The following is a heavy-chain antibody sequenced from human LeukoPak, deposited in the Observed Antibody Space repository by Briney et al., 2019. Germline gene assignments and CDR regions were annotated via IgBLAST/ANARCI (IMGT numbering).Heavy chain of an antibody. CDR3: ARGWGVTGTSFDY. V-gene: IGHV4-59*01. D-gene: IGHD1-7*01. J-gene: IGHJ4*02. Sequence: PSETLSLTCTVSGGSISSYYWSWIRQPPGKGLEWIGYIYYSGSTNYNPSLKSRVTISVETSKNQFSLKLSSVTAADTAVYYCARGWGVTGTSFDYWGQGTLVTVSS. CDR2: IYYSGST. CDR1: GGSISSYY.